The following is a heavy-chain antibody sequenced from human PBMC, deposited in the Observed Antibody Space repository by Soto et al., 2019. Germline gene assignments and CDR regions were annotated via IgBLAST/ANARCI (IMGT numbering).Heavy chain of an antibody. Sequence: GGSLRLSCAASGFTFSSYAMSWVRQAPGKGLEWVSAISGSGGSKYYADSVKGRFTISRDNSKNTLYLQMNSLRAEDTAVYYCAKDSVNPVVVAAYWLDPCGQGTLVTVYS. V-gene: IGHV3-23*01. D-gene: IGHD2-15*01. CDR2: ISGSGGSK. J-gene: IGHJ5*02. CDR3: AKDSVNPVVVAAYWLDP. CDR1: GFTFSSYA.